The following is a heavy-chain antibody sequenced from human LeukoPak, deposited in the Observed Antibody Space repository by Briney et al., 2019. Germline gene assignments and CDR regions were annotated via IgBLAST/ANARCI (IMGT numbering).Heavy chain of an antibody. J-gene: IGHJ4*02. CDR2: INEDGSEK. Sequence: GGSLRPSCAVSGFTFSRYWMNWVRQAPGKGLEWLANINEDGSEKHYVDSVEGRFTVSRDNGENSVFLQMNSLKVEDAAVYYCARGLRTAAGLDYWGQGTLVIASS. CDR1: GFTFSRYW. V-gene: IGHV3-7*04. CDR3: ARGLRTAAGLDY. D-gene: IGHD6-13*01.